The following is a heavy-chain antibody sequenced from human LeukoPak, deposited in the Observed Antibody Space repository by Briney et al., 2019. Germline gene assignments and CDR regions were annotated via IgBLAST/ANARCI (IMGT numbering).Heavy chain of an antibody. J-gene: IGHJ4*02. D-gene: IGHD5-18*01. CDR2: MSSDGRNK. CDR3: ANLWDTARVEGADY. Sequence: GGSLRLSCAASGFTFSSYAMHWVRQAPGKGLEWVAVMSSDGRNKFYAEPARGRFSISRDNFKNTLYLQMNSLRTEDTAVYYCANLWDTARVEGADYWGQGMLVAVSS. V-gene: IGHV3-30*04. CDR1: GFTFSSYA.